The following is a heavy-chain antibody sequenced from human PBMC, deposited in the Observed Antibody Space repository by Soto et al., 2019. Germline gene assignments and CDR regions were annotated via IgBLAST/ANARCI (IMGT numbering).Heavy chain of an antibody. V-gene: IGHV1-69*06. CDR3: ARESIAAAGTLRWFDP. CDR2: IIPIFGKA. Sequence: QVQLVQSGAEVKKPGSSVKVSCKASGGTFSNYAISWVRQAPGQGLEWMGGIIPIFGKANYAQKFQGRVTITADKSTSTAYMELRSLRSEDTAVYYCARESIAAAGTLRWFDPWGQGTLVTASS. D-gene: IGHD6-13*01. J-gene: IGHJ5*02. CDR1: GGTFSNYA.